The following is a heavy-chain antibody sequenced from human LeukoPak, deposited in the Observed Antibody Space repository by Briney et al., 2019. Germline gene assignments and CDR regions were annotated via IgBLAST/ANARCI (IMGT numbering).Heavy chain of an antibody. Sequence: KPSETLSLTCTVSGGSISSYYWSWIRQPPGKGLEGIGYIYYSGSTNYNPSLKSRVTISVDTSKNQFSLKLSSVTAADTAVYYCARARQGSWRRDYYYMDVWGKGTTVTVSS. D-gene: IGHD6-13*01. CDR1: GGSISSYY. J-gene: IGHJ6*03. CDR3: ARARQGSWRRDYYYMDV. V-gene: IGHV4-59*01. CDR2: IYYSGST.